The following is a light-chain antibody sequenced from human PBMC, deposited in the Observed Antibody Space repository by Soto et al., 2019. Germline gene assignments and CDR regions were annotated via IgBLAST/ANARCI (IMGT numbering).Light chain of an antibody. V-gene: IGKV3-11*01. J-gene: IGKJ5*01. CDR1: QSVRSN. CDR2: GAS. Sequence: EIVVTQSPATLSVSPGERATLSCRASQSVRSNLAWYQQKPGQAPRLLIYGASTRATGIPARFSGSGSGTDFTLTISSLEPEDFAVYYCQHRSSWPPTFGQGTRLEIK. CDR3: QHRSSWPPT.